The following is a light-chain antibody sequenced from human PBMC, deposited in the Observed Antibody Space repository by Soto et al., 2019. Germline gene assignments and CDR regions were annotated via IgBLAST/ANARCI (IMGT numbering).Light chain of an antibody. Sequence: DIRMTQSPSTLSAVVGDRITITFLASQSMSNWVAWYQQKPGRAPKLLIYAASSLEAGVPSRFSGSGSGTEFTLTISSLQPDDFATYYCQHYNSYSEAFGQGTKVDI. CDR3: QHYNSYSEA. J-gene: IGKJ1*01. CDR2: AAS. CDR1: QSMSNW. V-gene: IGKV1-5*01.